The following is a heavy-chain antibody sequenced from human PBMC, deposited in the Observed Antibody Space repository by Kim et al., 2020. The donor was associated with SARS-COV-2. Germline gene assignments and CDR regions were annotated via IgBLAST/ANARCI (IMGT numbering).Heavy chain of an antibody. CDR2: ISWNSGSI. J-gene: IGHJ4*02. Sequence: GGSLRLSCAASGFTFDDYAMHWVRQAPGKGLEWVSGISWNSGSIGYADSVKGRFTISRDNAKNSLYLQMNSLRAEDTALYYCAKDSGGLYDKGDWGYYFDYWGQGTLVTVSS. CDR1: GFTFDDYA. CDR3: AKDSGGLYDKGDWGYYFDY. D-gene: IGHD3-16*01. V-gene: IGHV3-9*01.